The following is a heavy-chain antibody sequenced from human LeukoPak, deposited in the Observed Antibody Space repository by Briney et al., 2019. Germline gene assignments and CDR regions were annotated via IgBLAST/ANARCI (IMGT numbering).Heavy chain of an antibody. V-gene: IGHV3-9*01. CDR2: ISWNSDYS. CDR3: ARNPVEGYSYGPGYFDL. CDR1: GFTFDDYA. D-gene: IGHD3-10*01. Sequence: SLRLSCAASGFTFDDYAMHWVRQAPGKGLEWVSGISWNSDYSGYADSVKGRFTISKDNAKNSLYLQMNSLRVDDTALYFCARNPVEGYSYGPGYFDLWGRGTLVIVSS. J-gene: IGHJ2*01.